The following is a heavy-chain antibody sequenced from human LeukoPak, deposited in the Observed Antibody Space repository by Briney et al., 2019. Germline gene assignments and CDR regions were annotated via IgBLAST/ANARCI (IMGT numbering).Heavy chain of an antibody. CDR3: ARYVVYGSGKYYFDY. J-gene: IGHJ4*02. CDR1: GGSVSSTTYY. Sequence: SETLSLTCTVSGGSVSSTTYYWSWIRQPPAKGLEWIASINYSGSTYYNPSLKGRVTISVDTSENQFSLKLSSVTAADTAVYYCARYVVYGSGKYYFDYWGQGTLVTVSS. D-gene: IGHD3-10*01. V-gene: IGHV4-39*01. CDR2: INYSGST.